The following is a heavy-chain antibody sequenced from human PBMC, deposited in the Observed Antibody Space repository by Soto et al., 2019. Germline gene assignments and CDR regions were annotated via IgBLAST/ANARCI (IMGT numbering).Heavy chain of an antibody. CDR1: GGSITSGGYY. V-gene: IGHV4-31*03. Sequence: QVQLQESGPGLVKPSQTLSLTCTVSGGSITSGGYYWSWIRQHPGKGLEWIGYIYYSGFTYYNPSLXRXXTIAVDTSKNQFSLKLSSVTAADTAVYYCARSVFPWGQGTLVTVSS. J-gene: IGHJ5*02. CDR2: IYYSGFT. CDR3: ARSVFP.